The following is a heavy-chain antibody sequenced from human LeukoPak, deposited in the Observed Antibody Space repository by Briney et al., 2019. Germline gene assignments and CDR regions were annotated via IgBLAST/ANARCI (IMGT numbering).Heavy chain of an antibody. CDR3: ARGGYDFWSGYYTPYYYGMDV. CDR2: ISAYNGNT. Sequence: ASVKVSCKASGYTFTSYGISWVRQAPGQGLEWMGWISAYNGNTNYAQKLQGRVTMTTDTSTSTAYMELRSLRSDDTAVYYCARGGYDFWSGYYTPYYYGMDVWGQGTTVTVSS. CDR1: GYTFTSYG. J-gene: IGHJ6*02. V-gene: IGHV1-18*01. D-gene: IGHD3-3*01.